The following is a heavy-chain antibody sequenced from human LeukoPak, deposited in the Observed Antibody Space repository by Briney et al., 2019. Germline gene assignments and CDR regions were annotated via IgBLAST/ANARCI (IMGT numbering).Heavy chain of an antibody. Sequence: EASVKVSCKASGGIFISYAISWVRQAPGQGLEWMGGIIPIFGTANYAQKFQGRVTITADKSTSTAYMELSSLRSEDTAVYYCARANTYYYDSSGYHNFDYWGQGTLVTVSS. D-gene: IGHD3-22*01. J-gene: IGHJ4*02. V-gene: IGHV1-69*06. CDR3: ARANTYYYDSSGYHNFDY. CDR1: GGIFISYA. CDR2: IIPIFGTA.